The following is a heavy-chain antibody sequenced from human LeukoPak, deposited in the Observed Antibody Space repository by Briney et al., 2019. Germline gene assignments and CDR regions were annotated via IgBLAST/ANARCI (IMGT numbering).Heavy chain of an antibody. V-gene: IGHV1-18*01. J-gene: IGHJ3*02. Sequence: ASVKVSCKASGYTFTSYAISWVRQAPGQGLEWMGWISAYNGNTNYVENLQGRVTMTTDTSTSTAYMELRSLRSDDTAVYYCARGGGTYPYDAFDIWGQGTMVTVSS. CDR2: ISAYNGNT. D-gene: IGHD1-26*01. CDR1: GYTFTSYA. CDR3: ARGGGTYPYDAFDI.